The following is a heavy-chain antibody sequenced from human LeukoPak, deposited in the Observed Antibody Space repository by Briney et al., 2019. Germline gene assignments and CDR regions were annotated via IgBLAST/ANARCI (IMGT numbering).Heavy chain of an antibody. Sequence: ASVKVSCKASGYSFTDYYIHWARQAPGQGLEWMGWMNPNSGNTGYARKFQGRVTMTRNTSISTAYMELSSLRSEDTAVYYCARGPNKSDGGNSGSAWFDPWGQGTLVTVSS. CDR1: GYSFTDYY. V-gene: IGHV1-8*02. J-gene: IGHJ5*02. CDR3: ARGPNKSDGGNSGSAWFDP. CDR2: MNPNSGNT. D-gene: IGHD4-23*01.